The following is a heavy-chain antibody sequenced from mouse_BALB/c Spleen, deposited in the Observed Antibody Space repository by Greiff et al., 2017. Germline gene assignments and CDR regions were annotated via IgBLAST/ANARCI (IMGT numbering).Heavy chain of an antibody. J-gene: IGHJ4*01. Sequence: EVKLMESGGDLVKPGGSLKLSCAASGFTFSSYGMSWVRQTPDKRLEWVATISSGGSYTYYPDSVKGRFTISRDNAKNTLYLQMSSLKSEDTAMYYCARPFLDYWGQGTSVTVSS. CDR1: GFTFSSYG. CDR2: ISSGGSYT. CDR3: ARPFLDY. V-gene: IGHV5-6*01.